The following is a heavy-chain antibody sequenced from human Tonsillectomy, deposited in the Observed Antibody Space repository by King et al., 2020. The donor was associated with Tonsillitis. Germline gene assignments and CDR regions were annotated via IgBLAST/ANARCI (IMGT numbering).Heavy chain of an antibody. CDR1: GFTFSTYG. CDR3: VPHRSGDSYGFDAFDI. CDR2: IRYDGSNK. J-gene: IGHJ3*02. Sequence: VQLVESGGGVVQPGGSLRLSCTASGFTFSTYGMHWVRQAPGKGLEWVAFIRYDGSNKYYVDSVKGRFTISRDNSKNTLYLQMNSLRAEDTAAYYCVPHRSGDSYGFDAFDIWGQGTMVTVSS. D-gene: IGHD5-18*01. V-gene: IGHV3-30*02.